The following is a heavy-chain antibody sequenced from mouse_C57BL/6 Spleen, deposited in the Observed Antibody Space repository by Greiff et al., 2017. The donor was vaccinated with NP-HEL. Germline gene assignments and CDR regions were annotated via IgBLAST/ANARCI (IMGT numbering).Heavy chain of an antibody. D-gene: IGHD2-2*01. CDR2: ISSGGSTI. Sequence: EVHLVESGGGLVKPGGSLKLSCAASGFTFSDYGMHWVRQAPEKGLEWVAYISSGGSTIYYADTVKGRFTISRDNAKNTLFLQMTSLRSEDTAMYYCARSTMVTTNAMDYWGQGTSGPVSS. J-gene: IGHJ4*01. V-gene: IGHV5-17*01. CDR3: ARSTMVTTNAMDY. CDR1: GFTFSDYG.